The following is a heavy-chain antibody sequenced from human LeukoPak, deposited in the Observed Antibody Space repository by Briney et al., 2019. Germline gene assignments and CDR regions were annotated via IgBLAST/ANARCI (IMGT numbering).Heavy chain of an antibody. D-gene: IGHD3-3*01. CDR1: GGSISSGGYS. CDR3: ARAQGYDFWSGYYSHYYGMDV. Sequence: SQTLSLTCAVSGGSISSGGYSWSWIRQPPGKGLEWIGYIYHSGSTYYNPSLKSRVTISVDRPKNQFSLKLSSVTAADTAVYYCARAQGYDFWSGYYSHYYGMDVWGQGTTVTVSS. V-gene: IGHV4-30-2*01. CDR2: IYHSGST. J-gene: IGHJ6*02.